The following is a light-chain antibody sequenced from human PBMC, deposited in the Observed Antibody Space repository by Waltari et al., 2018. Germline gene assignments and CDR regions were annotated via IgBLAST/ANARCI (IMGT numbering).Light chain of an antibody. CDR3: QSYDSALSAV. CDR1: SSSNGAGYD. CDR2: AYS. Sequence: QSVLTKPPSLSGAPGQTVIISCGGSSSSNGAGYDVHWYQQLPGAAPKLLIYAYSSRPSGVPDRFYVSKSGSSASLAINGLQPEDEADYYCQSYDSALSAVFGGGTQVTVL. V-gene: IGLV1-40*01. J-gene: IGLJ3*02.